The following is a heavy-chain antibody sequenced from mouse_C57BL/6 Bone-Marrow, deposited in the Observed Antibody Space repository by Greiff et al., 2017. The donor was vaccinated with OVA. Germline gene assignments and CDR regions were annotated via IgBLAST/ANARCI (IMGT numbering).Heavy chain of an antibody. D-gene: IGHD1-1*01. CDR2: IDPENGDT. J-gene: IGHJ4*01. CDR1: GFNIKDDY. CDR3: TTDTTGLYAMDY. V-gene: IGHV14-4*01. Sequence: EVQLLQSGAELVRPGASVKLSCTASGFNIKDDYMHWVKQRPEQGLEWMGWIDPENGDTEYGSKFQGKATITADTSSNKAYLQPSRLTSEDNAVYYCTTDTTGLYAMDYWGQGTSVTVSS.